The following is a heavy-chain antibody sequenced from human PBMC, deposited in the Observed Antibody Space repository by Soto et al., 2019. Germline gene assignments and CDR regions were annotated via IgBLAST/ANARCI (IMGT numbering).Heavy chain of an antibody. CDR1: GFTFTSYS. Sequence: PGGSLRLSCAASGFTFTSYSVNWVRQAPGKGLEWVSFITSSSSTIYYADSVKGRFTISRDNAKNSLYLQMNSLRDEDTAVYYCARDQGTNRDLDYWGQGTLVTVS. CDR2: ITSSSSTI. D-gene: IGHD3-10*01. V-gene: IGHV3-48*02. J-gene: IGHJ4*02. CDR3: ARDQGTNRDLDY.